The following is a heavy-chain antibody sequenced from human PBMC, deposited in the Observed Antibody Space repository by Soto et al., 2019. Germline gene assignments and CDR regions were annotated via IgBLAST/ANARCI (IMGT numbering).Heavy chain of an antibody. Sequence: SQTLSLTCAISGDSVSTNSATWDWIRHSPSRGLEWLGRTYYRSKWYNDYAVSVEGRITINPDTSNNQVSLQLNSVTPDDTAVYYCARLIGNSWLDSWGQGTLVTVYS. CDR1: GDSVSTNSAT. D-gene: IGHD2-8*01. V-gene: IGHV6-1*01. J-gene: IGHJ5*01. CDR3: ARLIGNSWLDS. CDR2: TYYRSKWYN.